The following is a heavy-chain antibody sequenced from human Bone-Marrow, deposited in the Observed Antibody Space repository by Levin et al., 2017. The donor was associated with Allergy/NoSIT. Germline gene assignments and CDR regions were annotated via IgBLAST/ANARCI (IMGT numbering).Heavy chain of an antibody. D-gene: IGHD1-1*01. V-gene: IGHV4-59*01. CDR1: GSSINLFY. CDR3: ARDTGGWYFDI. Sequence: GSLRLSCTVSGSSINLFYWTWIRQSPGLGLEWIGHISSSGTTRYNPSLKSRVTTSIDTSKDQFSLHLTSVTAADTATYYCARDTGGWYFDIWGRGTLVTVSS. J-gene: IGHJ2*01. CDR2: ISSSGTT.